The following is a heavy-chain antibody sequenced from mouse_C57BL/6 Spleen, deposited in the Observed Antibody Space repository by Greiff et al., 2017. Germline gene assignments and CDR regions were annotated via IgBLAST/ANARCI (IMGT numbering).Heavy chain of an antibody. CDR1: GYSITSGYY. CDR2: ISYDGSN. CDR3: ARVITTVVANFDD. V-gene: IGHV3-6*01. J-gene: IGHJ2*01. Sequence: ESGPGLVKPSQSLSLTCSVTGYSITSGYYWNWIRQFPGNKLEWMGYISYDGSNNYNPSLKNRISITRDTSKNQFFLKLNSVTTEDTATYYCARVITTVVANFDDWGQGTTLTVSS. D-gene: IGHD1-1*01.